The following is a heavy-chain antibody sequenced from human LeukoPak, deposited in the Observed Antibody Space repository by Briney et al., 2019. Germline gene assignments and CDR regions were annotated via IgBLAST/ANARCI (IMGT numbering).Heavy chain of an antibody. CDR3: ARAIAAAGLHAFDI. CDR2: INHSGST. V-gene: IGHV4-34*01. J-gene: IGHJ3*02. Sequence: SETLSLTCAVYGGSFSGYYWSWIRQPPGKGLEWIGEINHSGSTNYNSSLKSRVTISVDTSKNQFSLKLSSVTAADTAVCYCARAIAAAGLHAFDIWGQGTMVTVSS. CDR1: GGSFSGYY. D-gene: IGHD6-13*01.